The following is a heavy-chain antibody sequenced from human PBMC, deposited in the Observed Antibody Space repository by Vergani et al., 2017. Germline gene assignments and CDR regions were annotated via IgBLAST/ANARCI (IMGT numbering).Heavy chain of an antibody. CDR1: GFTFSSYG. D-gene: IGHD6-13*01. CDR3: AREGGGSSWKVYYYYGMDV. CDR2: IWYDGSNK. V-gene: IGHV3-33*01. J-gene: IGHJ6*02. Sequence: QVQLVESGGGVVQPGRSLRLSCAASGFTFSSYGMHWVRQAPGKGLEWVAVIWYDGSNKYYADSVKGRVTISRDNSKNKLYLQMNSLRAEDTAVYYCAREGGGSSWKVYYYYGMDVWGQGTTVTVSS.